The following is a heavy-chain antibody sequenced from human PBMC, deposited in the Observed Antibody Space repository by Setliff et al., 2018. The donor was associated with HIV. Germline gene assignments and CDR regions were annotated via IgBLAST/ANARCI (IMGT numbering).Heavy chain of an antibody. J-gene: IGHJ4*02. Sequence: PSETLSLTCTVSGGSISSHYWSWIRQTPGKGLEWIGSIYYSGNTNYNPSLKSRVTISEDTSKNQFSLKLSSVTAADTAIYYCARGSPSSSWYGEYAYWGQGTLVTVSS. V-gene: IGHV4-59*11. CDR3: ARGSPSSSWYGEYAY. CDR2: IYYSGNT. CDR1: GGSISSHY. D-gene: IGHD6-13*01.